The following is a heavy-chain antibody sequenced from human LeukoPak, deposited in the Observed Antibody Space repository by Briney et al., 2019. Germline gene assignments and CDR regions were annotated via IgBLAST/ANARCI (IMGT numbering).Heavy chain of an antibody. J-gene: IGHJ4*02. Sequence: ASVKVSCKASGYTFTVYYMHWVRQAPGQGLEWMGWMNPNSGDTGYIQKLQGRVTMTRDTSISTAYLELSGLTSEDTAVYYCARDGDGSGSHRGYWGQGTLVTVSS. CDR1: GYTFTVYY. V-gene: IGHV1-2*02. CDR2: MNPNSGDT. CDR3: ARDGDGSGSHRGY. D-gene: IGHD3-10*01.